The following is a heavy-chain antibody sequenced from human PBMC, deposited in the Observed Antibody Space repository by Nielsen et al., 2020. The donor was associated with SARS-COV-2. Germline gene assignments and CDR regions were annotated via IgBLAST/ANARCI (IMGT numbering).Heavy chain of an antibody. J-gene: IGHJ5*02. Sequence: LRLSCTVSGDSITFSGSYWTWIRHHPLRGLEWLGHRSHDGNTYSNPSLQSRLIISVDTSKNQFSLSLNSVADADTAIYYCARGAAFFDPWGQGIRVTVSS. CDR3: ARGAAFFDP. V-gene: IGHV4-31*03. CDR1: GDSITFSGSY. CDR2: RSHDGNT. D-gene: IGHD2-15*01.